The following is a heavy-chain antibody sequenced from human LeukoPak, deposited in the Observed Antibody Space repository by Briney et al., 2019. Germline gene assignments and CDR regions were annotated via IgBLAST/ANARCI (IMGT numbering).Heavy chain of an antibody. Sequence: GGSLRLSCAASGFTFSNARMNWVRQAPGKGLEWVSGINWNGGSTGYADSVKGRFTISRDNAKNSLYLQMNSLRAEDTALYYCARGGSSSPHDYWGQGTLVTVSS. CDR2: INWNGGST. D-gene: IGHD6-13*01. V-gene: IGHV3-20*04. J-gene: IGHJ4*02. CDR1: GFTFSNAR. CDR3: ARGGSSSPHDY.